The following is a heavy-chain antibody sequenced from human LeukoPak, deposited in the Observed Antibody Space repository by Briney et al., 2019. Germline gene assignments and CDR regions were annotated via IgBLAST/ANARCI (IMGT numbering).Heavy chain of an antibody. CDR3: GRQRAGATDY. Sequence: SETLSLTCTVSGGSMSSTTYYWGWIRQPPGKGLEWIGTIYYSGTTSYNPSLKSRVTMSVDTSKNQFSLKLSSVTAADTGVYYCGRQRAGATDYWGQGTLVTVSS. CDR2: IYYSGTT. CDR1: GGSMSSTTYY. D-gene: IGHD1-26*01. J-gene: IGHJ4*02. V-gene: IGHV4-39*01.